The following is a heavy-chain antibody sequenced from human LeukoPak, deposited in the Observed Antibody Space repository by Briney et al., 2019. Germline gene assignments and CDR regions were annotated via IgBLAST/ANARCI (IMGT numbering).Heavy chain of an antibody. CDR1: GFTFSSYA. J-gene: IGHJ4*02. V-gene: IGHV3-23*01. Sequence: GGSMRLSCAASGFTFSSYAMSWVRQAPGKGLEWVSAISGSGGSTYYADSVKGRFTISRDNSKNTLYLQMNSLRAEDTAVYYCAKDEGIVGATTFDYWGQGTLVTVSS. CDR3: AKDEGIVGATTFDY. D-gene: IGHD1-26*01. CDR2: ISGSGGST.